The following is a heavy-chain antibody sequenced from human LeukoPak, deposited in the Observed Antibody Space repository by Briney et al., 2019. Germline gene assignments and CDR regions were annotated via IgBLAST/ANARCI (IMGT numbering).Heavy chain of an antibody. CDR1: DGSIRSYY. V-gene: IGHV4-59*01. J-gene: IGHJ4*02. CDR3: ARHTDIAPLSSLKY. Sequence: SETPSRTCTVSDGSIRSYYWTWIRQPPGKGLELIGYISYSGSTNYNPSLKSRITISVDTSKNQFSLKLSSVTAADTAQYYCARHTDIAPLSSLKYWGQGTLVTVSS. CDR2: ISYSGST. D-gene: IGHD6-13*01.